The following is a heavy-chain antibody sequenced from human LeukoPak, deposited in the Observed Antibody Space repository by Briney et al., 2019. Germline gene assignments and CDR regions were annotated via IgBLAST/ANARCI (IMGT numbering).Heavy chain of an antibody. V-gene: IGHV3-21*01. D-gene: IGHD4-17*01. J-gene: IGHJ4*02. CDR3: ARLRDTVTSASDY. CDR2: ISSSGGCI. CDR1: GFSIKTYS. Sequence: PGGSLRLSCAASGFSIKTYSMTWVRQAPGKGLEWVSTISSSGGCIYYADSVKGRFTISRDTAKNSLYLQMNSLRVEDTAVYNCARLRDTVTSASDYWGQGTLVTVSS.